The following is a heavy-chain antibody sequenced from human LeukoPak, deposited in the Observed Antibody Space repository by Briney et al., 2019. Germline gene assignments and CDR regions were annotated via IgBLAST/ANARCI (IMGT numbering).Heavy chain of an antibody. CDR2: IYSGGST. CDR1: GFTFSSYA. CDR3: AGISP. J-gene: IGHJ4*02. Sequence: PGGSLRLSCAASGFTFSSYAMSWVRQAPGKGLEWVSGIYSGGSTYYADSVKGRFTISRDNSKNTLYLQMNSLRAEDTAVYYCAGISPWGQGTLVTVSS. V-gene: IGHV3-66*01.